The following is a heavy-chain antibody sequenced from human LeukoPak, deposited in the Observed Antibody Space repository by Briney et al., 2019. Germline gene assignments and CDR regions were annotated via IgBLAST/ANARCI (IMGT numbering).Heavy chain of an antibody. CDR3: ARVGIAAAGGDYYYYYYGMDV. D-gene: IGHD6-13*01. CDR2: IYYSGST. J-gene: IGHJ6*02. V-gene: IGHV4-59*12. CDR1: GGSISSYY. Sequence: PSETLSLTCTVSGGSISSYYWSWIRQPPGKGLEWIGYIYYSGSTNYNPSLKSRVTISVDTSKNQFSLKLSSVTAADTAVYYCARVGIAAAGGDYYYYYYGMDVWGQGTTVTVSS.